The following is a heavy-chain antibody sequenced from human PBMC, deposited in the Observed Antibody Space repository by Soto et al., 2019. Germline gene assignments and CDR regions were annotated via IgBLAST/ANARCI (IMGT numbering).Heavy chain of an antibody. CDR3: AREVEDGSGRRGFDY. V-gene: IGHV3-7*05. CDR2: INQDGGEK. CDR1: GFTFSSYW. D-gene: IGHD3-10*01. Sequence: GGSLRLSCAASGFTFSSYWISWVRQSPGKGLEWVANINQDGGEKYYVDSVKGRLTMSRDNAKNSLYLQMKSLRVEDTAVYYCAREVEDGSGRRGFDYWGQGTLVTVSS. J-gene: IGHJ4*02.